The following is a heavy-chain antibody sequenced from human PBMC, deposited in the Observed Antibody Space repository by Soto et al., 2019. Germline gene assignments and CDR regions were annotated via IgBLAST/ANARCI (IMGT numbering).Heavy chain of an antibody. CDR1: GYTFPSHG. Sequence: ASVKISCKASGYTFPSHGISWVRQAPGQGLEWMGWISAYNGNTNYAQKLQGRVTMTTDTSTSTAYMELRSLRSDDTAVYYCARDGSGWFSWFDPWGQGTLVTVSS. J-gene: IGHJ5*02. CDR3: ARDGSGWFSWFDP. D-gene: IGHD6-19*01. CDR2: ISAYNGNT. V-gene: IGHV1-18*01.